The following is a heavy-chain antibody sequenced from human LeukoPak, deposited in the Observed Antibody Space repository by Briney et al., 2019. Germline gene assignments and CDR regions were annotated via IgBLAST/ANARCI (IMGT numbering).Heavy chain of an antibody. J-gene: IGHJ4*02. Sequence: ASVKVSCKSSGFTFTDYYIHWVRQAPGQGLEWMGYIGPHSSATSSPQEFQGRVTMTRDTSMSTAYMELTRLTSDDTAVYYCAREGNGLLSKDFDCWGQGTLVTVSS. D-gene: IGHD2/OR15-2a*01. CDR2: IGPHSSAT. V-gene: IGHV1-2*02. CDR3: AREGNGLLSKDFDC. CDR1: GFTFTDYY.